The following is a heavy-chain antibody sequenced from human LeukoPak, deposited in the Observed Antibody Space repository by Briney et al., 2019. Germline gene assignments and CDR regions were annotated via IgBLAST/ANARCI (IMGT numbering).Heavy chain of an antibody. CDR3: ARAPVNDYVWGSYRYQLDY. CDR2: ISGSGGST. D-gene: IGHD3-16*02. Sequence: GGSLRLSCAASGFTFSSYAMSWVRQAPGKGLEWVSAISGSGGSTYYADSVKGRFTISRDNSKNTLYLQMNSLRAEDTAVYYCARAPVNDYVWGSYRYQLDYWGQGTLITVSS. J-gene: IGHJ4*02. V-gene: IGHV3-23*01. CDR1: GFTFSSYA.